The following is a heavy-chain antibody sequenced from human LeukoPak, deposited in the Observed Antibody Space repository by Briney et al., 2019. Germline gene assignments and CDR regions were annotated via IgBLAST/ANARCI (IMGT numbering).Heavy chain of an antibody. CDR3: AKVAPYGNYLFHY. CDR1: GFTVSSNY. Sequence: SGGSLRLSCAASGFTVSSNYMSWVRQAPGKGLEWVSVIYSGGSTYYADSVKGRFTISRDNSKDTLYLQMNSLGAEDTAVYYCAKVAPYGNYLFHYWGQGTRVTVSS. D-gene: IGHD1-7*01. V-gene: IGHV3-53*01. CDR2: IYSGGST. J-gene: IGHJ4*02.